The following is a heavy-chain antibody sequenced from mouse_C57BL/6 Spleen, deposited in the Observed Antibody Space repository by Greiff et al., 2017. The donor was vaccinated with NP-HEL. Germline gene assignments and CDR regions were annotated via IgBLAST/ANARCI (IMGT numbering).Heavy chain of an antibody. Sequence: VKLQESGAELVKPGASVKISCKASGYAFSSYWMNWVKQRPGKGLEWIGQIYPGDGDTNYNGKFKGKATLTADKSSSTAYMQLSSLTSEDSAVYFCARGGFGAMDYWGQGTSVTVSS. V-gene: IGHV1-80*01. D-gene: IGHD3-1*01. J-gene: IGHJ4*01. CDR2: IYPGDGDT. CDR3: ARGGFGAMDY. CDR1: GYAFSSYW.